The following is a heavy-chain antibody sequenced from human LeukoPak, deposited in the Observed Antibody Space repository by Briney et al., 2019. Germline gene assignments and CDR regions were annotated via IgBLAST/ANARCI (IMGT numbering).Heavy chain of an antibody. CDR2: ISSSSSSI. CDR1: GFTFSSYS. V-gene: IGHV3-21*01. J-gene: IGHJ4*02. D-gene: IGHD5-18*01. CDR3: ARASGDIVETATMGSY. Sequence: PGGSLGLSCAASGFTFSSYSMNWVRQAPGKGLEWVSSISSSSSSIYYADSVKGRFTISRDNAKNSLYLQMNSLRAEDTAVYYCARASGDIVETATMGSYWGQGTLVTVSS.